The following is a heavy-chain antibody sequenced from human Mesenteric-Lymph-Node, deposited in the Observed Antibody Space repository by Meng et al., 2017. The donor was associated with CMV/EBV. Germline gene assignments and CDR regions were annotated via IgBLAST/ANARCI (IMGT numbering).Heavy chain of an antibody. Sequence: QLNIPLWVAGLLKPPYTLSVTCPVYGGSFSGYYWNWIRQSPEKGLEWIGEINHSGSTTYNPSFTSRIIISVDTSTNQISLNMSSVTAADTAVYYCARGSSYDILTGYFDYWGQGALVTVSS. D-gene: IGHD3-9*01. CDR3: ARGSSYDILTGYFDY. V-gene: IGHV4-34*02. CDR2: INHSGST. CDR1: GGSFSGYY. J-gene: IGHJ4*02.